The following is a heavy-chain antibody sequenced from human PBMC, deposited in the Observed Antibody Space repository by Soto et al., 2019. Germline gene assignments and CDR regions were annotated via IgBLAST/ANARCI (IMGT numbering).Heavy chain of an antibody. CDR2: IYHGGTT. J-gene: IGHJ4*01. D-gene: IGHD3-22*01. V-gene: IGHV4-38-2*02. Sequence: SETLSLTCTVSGYSISSGSYWGWIRQPPGKGPEWIASIYHGGTTFYNPSLKSRVTVSVDKSNNQFSLKLRSVTAADTAVYYCAKAHVMVVADSTFDYWGHGTLVTVSS. CDR1: GYSISSGSY. CDR3: AKAHVMVVADSTFDY.